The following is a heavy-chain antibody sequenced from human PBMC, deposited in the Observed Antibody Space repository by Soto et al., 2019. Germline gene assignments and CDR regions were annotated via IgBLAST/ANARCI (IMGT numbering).Heavy chain of an antibody. CDR2: IDWDDDK. V-gene: IGHV2-70*01. Sequence: SGPTLVNPTQTLTLTCTFSGFALSTSGMCVSWIRQPPGKALEWLALIDWDDDKYYSTSLKTRLTIPKDTSKNQVVLTMTNMDPVDTATYYCARTPPDYYGSGSYYQYYFDYWGQGTLVTVSS. J-gene: IGHJ4*02. D-gene: IGHD3-10*01. CDR3: ARTPPDYYGSGSYYQYYFDY. CDR1: GFALSTSGMC.